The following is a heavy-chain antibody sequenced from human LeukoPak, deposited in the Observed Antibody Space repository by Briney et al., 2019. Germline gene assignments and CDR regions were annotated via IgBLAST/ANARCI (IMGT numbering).Heavy chain of an antibody. CDR1: GGSFSGYY. J-gene: IGHJ5*02. CDR3: ARQSQIAAAGTGFDP. D-gene: IGHD6-13*01. V-gene: IGHV4-34*01. CDR2: IYYSGST. Sequence: SETLSLTCAVYGGSFSGYYWSWIRQPPGKGLEWIGSIYYSGSTYYNPSLKSRVTISVDTSKNQFSLKLSSVTAADTAVYYCARQSQIAAAGTGFDPWGQGTLVTVSS.